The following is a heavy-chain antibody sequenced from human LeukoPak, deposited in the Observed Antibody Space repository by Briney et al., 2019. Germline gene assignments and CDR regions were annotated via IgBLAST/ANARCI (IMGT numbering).Heavy chain of an antibody. Sequence: PSETLSLTCAVYGGSFSGYYWSWIRQPPGKGLEWIGEINHSGSTNYNPSLKSRVTISVDTSKNQFSLKLSSVTAADTAVYYCARGGYCSGSSCYYAEQFDYWGQGTLFTVSS. D-gene: IGHD2-15*01. CDR3: ARGGYCSGSSCYYAEQFDY. J-gene: IGHJ4*02. CDR2: INHSGST. V-gene: IGHV4-34*01. CDR1: GGSFSGYY.